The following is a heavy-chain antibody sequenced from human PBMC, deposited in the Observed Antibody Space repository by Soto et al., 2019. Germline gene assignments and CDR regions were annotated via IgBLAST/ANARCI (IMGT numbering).Heavy chain of an antibody. D-gene: IGHD3-10*01. V-gene: IGHV1-18*01. J-gene: IGHJ6*02. CDR1: GYTFTSYG. CDR3: AREWFGESTYYYGMDV. CDR2: ISAYNGNT. Sequence: QVQLVQSGAEVKKPRASVKVSCKASGYTFTSYGISWVRQAPGQGLEWMGWISAYNGNTNYAQKLQGRVTMTTDTSTSTAYMELRSLRSDDTAVYYCAREWFGESTYYYGMDVWGQGTTVTVSS.